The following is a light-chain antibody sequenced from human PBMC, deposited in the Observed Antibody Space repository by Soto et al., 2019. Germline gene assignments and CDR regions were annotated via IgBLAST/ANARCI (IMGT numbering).Light chain of an antibody. CDR3: SSYAGTHVV. V-gene: IGLV2-8*01. CDR2: DVS. J-gene: IGLJ1*01. CDR1: SSDVGGYNY. Sequence: QSVLTQPPSASGSPGQSVTISCTGTSSDVGGYNYVSWYQQHPGKAPKLMIYDVSKRPSGVPDRFSGPKSGNTASLTVSGLQADDEADYYCSSYAGTHVVFGTGTKVTVL.